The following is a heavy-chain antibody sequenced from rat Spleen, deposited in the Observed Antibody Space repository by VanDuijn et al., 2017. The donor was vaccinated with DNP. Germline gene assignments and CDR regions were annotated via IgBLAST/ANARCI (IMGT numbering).Heavy chain of an antibody. J-gene: IGHJ4*01. Sequence: QVQLQQSGAELAKPGSSVKISCKVSGYTFTSYYIGWIKQTTGQGLEYIGYINMGSGNTNYNEKFKGKATLTVDKSSSTAFMQLSSLTPDDSAVYYCARVNNNLYYGIDAWGQGTSVTVSS. CDR1: GYTFTSYY. V-gene: IGHV1-43*01. CDR2: INMGSGNT. CDR3: ARVNNNLYYGIDA. D-gene: IGHD1-10*01.